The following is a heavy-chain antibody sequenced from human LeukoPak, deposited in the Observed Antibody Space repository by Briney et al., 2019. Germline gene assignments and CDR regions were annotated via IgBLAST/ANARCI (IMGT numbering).Heavy chain of an antibody. V-gene: IGHV4-39*01. CDR2: IYYSGST. CDR3: ARHQTLRLTYYYDSSGLFDY. J-gene: IGHJ4*02. CDR1: GGSISSSSYY. D-gene: IGHD3-22*01. Sequence: SETLSLTCTVSGGSISSSSYYWGWIRQPPGKGLEWIGSIYYSGSTYYNPSLKSRVTISVDTSKTQFSLKLSSVTAADTAVYYRARHQTLRLTYYYDSSGLFDYWGQGTLVTVSS.